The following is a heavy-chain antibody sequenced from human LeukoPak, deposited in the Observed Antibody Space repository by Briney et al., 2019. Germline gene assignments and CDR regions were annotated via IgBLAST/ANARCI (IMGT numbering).Heavy chain of an antibody. J-gene: IGHJ4*02. D-gene: IGHD3-22*01. Sequence: GGSLRLSCAASGFTFSSYGMHWVRQAPGKGLEWVAVIWSDGSNKYYADSVKGRVTISRDNSKNTLYLQMNSLRAEDTAVYYCAREVQGNYYDSSGYDYWGQGPLVTVSS. CDR1: GFTFSSYG. CDR3: AREVQGNYYDSSGYDY. CDR2: IWSDGSNK. V-gene: IGHV3-33*01.